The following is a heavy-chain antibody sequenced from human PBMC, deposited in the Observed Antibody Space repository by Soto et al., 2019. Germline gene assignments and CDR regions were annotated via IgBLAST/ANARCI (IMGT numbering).Heavy chain of an antibody. CDR1: AFTFSNYN. D-gene: IGHD3-10*01. CDR3: ARDLSPEVSGSFRPTYFYYMDV. J-gene: IGHJ6*03. V-gene: IGHV3-21*01. CDR2: ISSRNNYM. Sequence: GGSLRLSCVGSAFTFSNYNMNWVRQAPGKGLEWVSSISSRNNYMRYADSVRGRFTISRDNSKNSLYLQMNSLRAEDTAVYYCARDLSPEVSGSFRPTYFYYMDVWGIGTMVTVSS.